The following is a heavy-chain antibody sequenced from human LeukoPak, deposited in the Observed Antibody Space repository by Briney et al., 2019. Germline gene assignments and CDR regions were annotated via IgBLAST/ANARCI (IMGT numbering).Heavy chain of an antibody. CDR2: IYYSGST. D-gene: IGHD3-3*01. CDR3: ARATMDFWSGYYPYYLDY. Sequence: PSETLSLTCTVSGGSISSYYWSWIRRPPGKGLEWIGYIYYSGSTNYNTSLKSRVTISVDTSKNQFSLRLSSVTAADTAVYYCARATMDFWSGYYPYYLDYWGQGTLVTVSS. V-gene: IGHV4-59*01. J-gene: IGHJ4*02. CDR1: GGSISSYY.